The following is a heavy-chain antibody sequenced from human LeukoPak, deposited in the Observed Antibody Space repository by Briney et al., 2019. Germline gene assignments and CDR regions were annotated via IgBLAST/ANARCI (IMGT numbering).Heavy chain of an antibody. CDR2: IYPGDSDT. Sequence: GESLKISCKGSGYSFTSYWIGWVRQMPGKGLEWMGIIYPGDSDTRYSPSFQGQVTISADKSISTAYLQWSSLKASDTAMYYCARLRYSSSWYPFDAFDIWGQGTMVTVSS. V-gene: IGHV5-51*01. D-gene: IGHD6-13*01. CDR3: ARLRYSSSWYPFDAFDI. J-gene: IGHJ3*02. CDR1: GYSFTSYW.